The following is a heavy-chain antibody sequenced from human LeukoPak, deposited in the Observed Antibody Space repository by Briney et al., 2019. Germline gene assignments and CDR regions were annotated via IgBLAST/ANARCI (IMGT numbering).Heavy chain of an antibody. Sequence: PSETLSLTCTVSGGSISSYYWSWIRQPPGKGLEWIGRIYTSGSTNYNPSLKSRVTISIDTSKNQFSLKLSSVTAANTAVYYCAREVEDIVVVPAAPGYYYYYMDVWVKGSTVSVCS. CDR3: AREVEDIVVVPAAPGYYYYYMDV. CDR1: GGSISSYY. D-gene: IGHD2-2*01. J-gene: IGHJ6*03. V-gene: IGHV4-4*07. CDR2: IYTSGST.